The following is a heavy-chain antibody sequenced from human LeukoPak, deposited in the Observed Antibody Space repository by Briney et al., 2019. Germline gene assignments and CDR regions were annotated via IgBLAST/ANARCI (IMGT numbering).Heavy chain of an antibody. CDR2: INPNSGGK. J-gene: IGHJ6*02. CDR1: GYTFTGYF. D-gene: IGHD3-22*01. Sequence: GASVKVSFKASGYTFTGYFMHWVRPAPGQGLEWMGWINPNSGGKNYAQKFQGRVTMTRDTSISTAYMELSRLRSDDTAMYYCARDAYYYDSSGYYYNYYGMDVWGQGTTVTVSS. CDR3: ARDAYYYDSSGYYYNYYGMDV. V-gene: IGHV1-2*02.